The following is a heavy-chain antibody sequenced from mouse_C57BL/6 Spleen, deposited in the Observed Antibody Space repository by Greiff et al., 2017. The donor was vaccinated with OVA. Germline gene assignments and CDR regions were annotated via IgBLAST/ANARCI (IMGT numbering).Heavy chain of an antibody. Sequence: QVQLKESGAELVKPGASVKMSCKASGYTFTSYWITWVKQRPGQGLEWIGDIYPGSGSTNYNEKFKSKATLTVDTSSSTAYMQLSSLTSEDSAVYYCARRREPQHPFYFDYWGQGTTLTVSS. CDR2: IYPGSGST. V-gene: IGHV1-55*01. CDR3: ARRREPQHPFYFDY. J-gene: IGHJ2*01. CDR1: GYTFTSYW.